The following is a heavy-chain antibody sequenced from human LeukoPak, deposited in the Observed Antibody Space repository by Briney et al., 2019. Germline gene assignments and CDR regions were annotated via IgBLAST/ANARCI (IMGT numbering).Heavy chain of an antibody. CDR1: GGSFSGYY. CDR2: IYYSGST. D-gene: IGHD3-22*01. Sequence: SETLSLTCAVYGGSFSGYYWSWIRQPPGKGLEWIGYIYYSGSTNYNPSLKSRVTISVDTSKNQFSLKLSSVTAADTAVYYCARHPYYDSSGYYFDYWGQGTLVTVSS. V-gene: IGHV4-59*08. J-gene: IGHJ4*02. CDR3: ARHPYYDSSGYYFDY.